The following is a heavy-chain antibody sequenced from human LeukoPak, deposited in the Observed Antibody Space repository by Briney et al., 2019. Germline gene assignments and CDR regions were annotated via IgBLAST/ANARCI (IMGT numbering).Heavy chain of an antibody. CDR1: GGSFSGYY. D-gene: IGHD5-18*01. Sequence: PSETLSLTCAVYGGSFSGYYWSWIRQPPGKGLEWIGEINHSGSTNYNPSLKSRVTISVDTSKNQFSLKLSSVTAADTAVYYCARGPVDTAMVRLYWYFDLWGRGTLVTVSS. J-gene: IGHJ2*01. V-gene: IGHV4-34*01. CDR3: ARGPVDTAMVRLYWYFDL. CDR2: INHSGST.